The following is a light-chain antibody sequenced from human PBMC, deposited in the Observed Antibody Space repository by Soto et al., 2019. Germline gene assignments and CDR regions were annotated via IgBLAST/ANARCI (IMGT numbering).Light chain of an antibody. Sequence: DIQMTQSPSVVSASVGDRVTITCRASQSITTWLAWYQQTPGKAPKLLIFDASSLESGVPSRFAGSGSGTEFTLTISSLQPDDFATYYCQHYNSYSEAFGQGTKVDIK. V-gene: IGKV1-5*01. J-gene: IGKJ1*01. CDR2: DAS. CDR3: QHYNSYSEA. CDR1: QSITTW.